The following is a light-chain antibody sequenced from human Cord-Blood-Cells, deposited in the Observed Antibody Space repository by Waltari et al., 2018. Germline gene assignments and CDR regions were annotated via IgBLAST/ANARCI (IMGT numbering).Light chain of an antibody. CDR2: DAS. Sequence: DIQMTQSPSSLSPSLGDRVTITCQASQDISNYLNWYQQKPGKAPKLLIYDASNLETGVPSRFSGSGSGTDFTFTISSLQPEDIATYYCQQYDNLPYTFGQGTKLEIK. V-gene: IGKV1-33*01. J-gene: IGKJ2*01. CDR1: QDISNY. CDR3: QQYDNLPYT.